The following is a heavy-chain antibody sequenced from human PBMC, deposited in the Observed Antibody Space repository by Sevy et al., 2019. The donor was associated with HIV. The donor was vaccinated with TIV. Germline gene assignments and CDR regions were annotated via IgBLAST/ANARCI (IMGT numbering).Heavy chain of an antibody. J-gene: IGHJ4*01. V-gene: IGHV3-30-3*01. CDR2: ISYEGTET. CDR1: GFAFSSHA. Sequence: GGSLRLSCAASGFAFSSHAMHWVRQAPGKGLEWVAVISYEGTETFYAASVEGRFTISRDNSKNMLSLQINNLRPEDTAVYYCARDGGYSIKWYPLYWGHGTLLTVSS. CDR3: ARDGGYSIKWYPLY. D-gene: IGHD6-13*01.